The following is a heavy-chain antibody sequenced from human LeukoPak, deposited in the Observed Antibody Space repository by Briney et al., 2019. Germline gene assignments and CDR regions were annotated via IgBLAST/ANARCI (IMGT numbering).Heavy chain of an antibody. CDR1: GYTLTAYY. CDR2: IHPSSGDT. J-gene: IGHJ3*01. Sequence: GASVKVSCKPSGYTLTAYYVHWVRQAPGQGLEWMGWIHPSSGDTIYAQRFQGRVTLTTDTSISTAYMELSRLRSDDTAVYYCARKRGVGVDANAFHVWGQGTMVTVSS. D-gene: IGHD3-3*01. V-gene: IGHV1-2*02. CDR3: ARKRGVGVDANAFHV.